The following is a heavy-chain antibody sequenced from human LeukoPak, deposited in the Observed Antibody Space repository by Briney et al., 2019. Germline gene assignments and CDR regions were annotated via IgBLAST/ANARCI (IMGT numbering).Heavy chain of an antibody. J-gene: IGHJ4*02. CDR2: ISGDATTT. V-gene: IGHV3-23*01. Sequence: GVSLRLSCAASGFAFSSFAMNWVRQAPGKGLQWVSAISGDATTTYYPDSLTGRFTISRDNSRNTLYLQMNSLRADDTAVYYCAKGVYGDHPHYSDYWGQGTLVIVSS. CDR1: GFAFSSFA. D-gene: IGHD4-17*01. CDR3: AKGVYGDHPHYSDY.